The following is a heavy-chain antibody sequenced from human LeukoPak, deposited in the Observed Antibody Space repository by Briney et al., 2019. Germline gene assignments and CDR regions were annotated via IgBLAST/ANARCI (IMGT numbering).Heavy chain of an antibody. CDR2: INHSGST. Sequence: PSETLSLTCAVYGGSFSGYYWSWIRQPPGKGLEWIGEINHSGSTNYNPSLKSRATISVDTSKNQFSLKLSSVTAADTAVYYCARGQPTNYWGQGTLVTVSS. V-gene: IGHV4-34*01. J-gene: IGHJ4*02. CDR1: GGSFSGYY. CDR3: ARGQPTNY.